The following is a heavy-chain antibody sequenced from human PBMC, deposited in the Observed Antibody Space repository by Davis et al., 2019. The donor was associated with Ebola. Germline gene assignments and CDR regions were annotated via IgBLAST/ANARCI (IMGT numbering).Heavy chain of an antibody. J-gene: IGHJ6*02. Sequence: GGSLRLSCAASGFTFSNAWMSWVRQAPGKGLEWVGRIKSKTDGGTTDYAAPVKGRFTISRDDSKNTLYLQMNSLKTEDTAVYYCTTDPLGIAAAGSPNYYYYYGMDVWGQGITVTVSS. D-gene: IGHD6-13*01. CDR1: GFTFSNAW. CDR2: IKSKTDGGTT. CDR3: TTDPLGIAAAGSPNYYYYYGMDV. V-gene: IGHV3-15*01.